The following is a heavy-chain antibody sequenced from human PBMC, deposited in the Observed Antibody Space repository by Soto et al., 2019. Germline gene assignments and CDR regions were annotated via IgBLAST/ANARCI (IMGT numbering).Heavy chain of an antibody. CDR3: AHSPYRSSWYEVGGWFDP. CDR2: IYWDDDK. CDR1: GFSLSTSGVG. J-gene: IGHJ5*02. V-gene: IGHV2-5*02. D-gene: IGHD6-13*01. Sequence: QITLKESGPTLVKPTQTLTLTCTFSGFSLSTSGVGVGWIRQPPGKALEWLALIYWDDDKRYSPSLKSRLTTPKDXXKXQXXPTMTNMDPVDTATYYCAHSPYRSSWYEVGGWFDPWGQGTLVTVSS.